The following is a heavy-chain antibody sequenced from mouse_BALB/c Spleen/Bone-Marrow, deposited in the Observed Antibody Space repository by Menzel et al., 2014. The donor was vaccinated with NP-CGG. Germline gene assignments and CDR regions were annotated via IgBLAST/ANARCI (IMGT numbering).Heavy chain of an antibody. J-gene: IGHJ2*01. D-gene: IGHD2-4*01. CDR3: ARYDYGVYFDY. CDR2: IDPANGNT. Sequence: VHVKQSGAELVKPGASVELSCTASGFNIKDTYMHWVKQRPEQGLEWIGRIDPANGNTKYDPKFQGKATITADTSSNTAYLQLSSLTSEDTAVYYCARYDYGVYFDYWGQGTTLTVSS. CDR1: GFNIKDTY. V-gene: IGHV14-3*02.